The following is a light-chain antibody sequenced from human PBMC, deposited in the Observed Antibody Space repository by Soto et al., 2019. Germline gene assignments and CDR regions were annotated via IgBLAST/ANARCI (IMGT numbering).Light chain of an antibody. Sequence: QSVLTQPRSVSGSPGQSVTISCTGTSSDVGGHNYVSWYQQYPGKAPKLLLSSVSKRPSGVPDRFPGSKSGNTASLTISGLQAEDEAAYYCCSYAGSYTYVFGTGTKVTVL. CDR3: CSYAGSYTYV. CDR2: SVS. CDR1: SSDVGGHNY. V-gene: IGLV2-11*01. J-gene: IGLJ1*01.